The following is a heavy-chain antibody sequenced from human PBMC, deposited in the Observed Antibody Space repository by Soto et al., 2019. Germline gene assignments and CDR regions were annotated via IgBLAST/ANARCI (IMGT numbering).Heavy chain of an antibody. V-gene: IGHV1-69*13. CDR1: GGTFSSYA. CDR2: IIPIFGTA. Sequence: SVKVSCKASGGTFSSYAISWVRQAPGQGLEWMGGIIPIFGTANYAQKFQGRVTITADESTSTAYMELSSLRSEDTAVYYCARVKIAAAGKNYGMDVWGQGTTVTVSS. CDR3: ARVKIAAAGKNYGMDV. J-gene: IGHJ6*02. D-gene: IGHD6-13*01.